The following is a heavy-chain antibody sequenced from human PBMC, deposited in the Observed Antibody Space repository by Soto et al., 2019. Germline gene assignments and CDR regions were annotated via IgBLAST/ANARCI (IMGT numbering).Heavy chain of an antibody. D-gene: IGHD2-2*01. V-gene: IGHV1-46*01. Sequence: ASVKVSCKASGYTFTSYYMHWVRQAPGQGLEWMGIINPSGGSTSYAQKFQGRVTMTRDTSTSTVYMELSSLRAEDAAVYYCAKDLNCSSTGCSKSSKSYDYWGQGTLVTVSS. CDR2: INPSGGST. CDR3: AKDLNCSSTGCSKSSKSYDY. J-gene: IGHJ4*02. CDR1: GYTFTSYY.